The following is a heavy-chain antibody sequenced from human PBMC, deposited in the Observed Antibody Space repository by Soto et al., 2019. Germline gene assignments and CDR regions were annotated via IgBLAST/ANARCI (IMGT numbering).Heavy chain of an antibody. CDR2: INPSGGST. Sequence: ASVKVSCKASGYTFTSYYMHWVRQAPGQGLEWMGIINPSGGSTSYAQKFQGRVTMTRDTSTSTVYMELSSLRSEDTAVYYCARDLGKGYVPYGMDVWCLGTTVTVSS. V-gene: IGHV1-46*01. D-gene: IGHD1-1*01. J-gene: IGHJ6*02. CDR3: ARDLGKGYVPYGMDV. CDR1: GYTFTSYY.